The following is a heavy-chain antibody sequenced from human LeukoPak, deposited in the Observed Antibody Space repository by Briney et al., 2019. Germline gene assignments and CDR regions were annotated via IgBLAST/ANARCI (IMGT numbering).Heavy chain of an antibody. J-gene: IGHJ4*02. D-gene: IGHD3-22*01. CDR2: DGRDK. V-gene: IGHV3-33*06. Sequence: DGRDKKYADSVKGRFTISRDNSKNTLYLQMNSLRAEDTAVYYCAKLGSYYYDSSGYYNWGQGTLVTVSS. CDR3: AKLGSYYYDSSGYYN.